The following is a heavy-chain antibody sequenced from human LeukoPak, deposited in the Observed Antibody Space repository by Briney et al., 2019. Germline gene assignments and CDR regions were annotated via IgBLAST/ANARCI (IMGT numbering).Heavy chain of an antibody. V-gene: IGHV1-69*06. CDR3: ARDGAGGYCSSTRCYVFDP. J-gene: IGHJ5*02. Sequence: SVKVSCKASGGTFISYAISWVRQAPGQGLEWVGRITPIFGTANYAQKFQGRVTITADKSTNTAYMELSSLRSEDTAVYYCARDGAGGYCSSTRCYVFDPWGQGTLVTVSS. D-gene: IGHD2-2*01. CDR1: GGTFISYA. CDR2: ITPIFGTA.